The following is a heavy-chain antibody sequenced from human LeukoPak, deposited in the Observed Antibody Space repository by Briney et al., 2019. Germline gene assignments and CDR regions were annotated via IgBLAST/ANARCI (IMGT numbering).Heavy chain of an antibody. J-gene: IGHJ3*01. D-gene: IGHD7-27*01. V-gene: IGHV4-34*12. CDR2: IIPRGSA. Sequence: SETLSLTCAVYGGSFSDYYWSWIRQPPGKGLEWIGEIIPRGSASYNPSLKSRITISIDTSKNQFSLKLNSVTAADTAAYYCARHLTGERAFDVWGQGTVVTVSS. CDR1: GGSFSDYY. CDR3: ARHLTGERAFDV.